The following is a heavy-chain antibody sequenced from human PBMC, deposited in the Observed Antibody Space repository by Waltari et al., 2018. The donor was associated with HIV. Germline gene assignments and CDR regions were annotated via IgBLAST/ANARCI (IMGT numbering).Heavy chain of an antibody. CDR2: INHSGST. D-gene: IGHD2-15*01. CDR1: GGSFRGYY. CDR3: ARWGYCSGGSCYEFDY. J-gene: IGHJ4*02. Sequence: QVQLQQWGAGLLKPSETLSLTCAVYGGSFRGYYWSWLRQPPGKGLEWIGEINHSGSTNYNPSLKSRVTISVDTSKNQFSLKLSSVTAADTAVYYCARWGYCSGGSCYEFDYWGQGTLVTVSS. V-gene: IGHV4-34*01.